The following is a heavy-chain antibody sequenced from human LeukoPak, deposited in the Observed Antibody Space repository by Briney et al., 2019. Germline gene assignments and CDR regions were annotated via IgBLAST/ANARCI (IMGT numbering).Heavy chain of an antibody. V-gene: IGHV4-59*01. CDR1: GGSISSYY. CDR3: ARARSATVTTHLYYYYYYMDV. CDR2: IYYSGST. Sequence: SETLSLTCTVSGGSISSYYWSWIRQPPGKGLEWIGYIYYSGSTNYNPSLKGRVTISVDTSKNQFSLKLSSVTAADTAVYYCARARSATVTTHLYYYYYYMDVWGKGTTVTISS. J-gene: IGHJ6*03. D-gene: IGHD4-17*01.